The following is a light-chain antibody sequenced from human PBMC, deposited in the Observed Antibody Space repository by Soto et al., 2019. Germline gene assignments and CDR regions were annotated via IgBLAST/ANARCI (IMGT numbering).Light chain of an antibody. CDR2: DVS. CDR1: SSDVGGYKY. V-gene: IGLV2-11*01. J-gene: IGLJ3*02. Sequence: QSALTQPRSVSESPGQSVTISCSGTSSDVGGYKYVSWYQQHPGEAPKLMIYDVSKRPSGVPDRFSGSKSGSTASLTISGLQAEEEADYYCCSYAGSSTWVFGGGTKLTVL. CDR3: CSYAGSSTWV.